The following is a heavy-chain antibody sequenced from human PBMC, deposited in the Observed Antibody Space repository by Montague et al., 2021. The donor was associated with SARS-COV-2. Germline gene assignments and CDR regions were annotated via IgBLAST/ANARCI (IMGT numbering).Heavy chain of an antibody. D-gene: IGHD3-10*01. Sequence: SETLSLTCTVSGGSISSSNHYWGWIRQPPGKVLEWIGNMYYSGSTYYNPSLKSRVTISIDTSKNQFSLKLSSVTAADTAVYYCARDDIVLQGVTKGMDVWGQGTTVTVSS. CDR1: GGSISSSNHY. V-gene: IGHV4-39*07. CDR2: MYYSGST. J-gene: IGHJ6*02. CDR3: ARDDIVLQGVTKGMDV.